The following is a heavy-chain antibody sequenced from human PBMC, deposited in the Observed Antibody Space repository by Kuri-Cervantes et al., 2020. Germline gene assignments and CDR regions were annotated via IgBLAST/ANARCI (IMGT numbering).Heavy chain of an antibody. J-gene: IGHJ4*02. D-gene: IGHD2-2*01. CDR3: ARGWRAPAATPFEY. CDR2: ISYDGSNK. V-gene: IGHV3-30-3*01. Sequence: GGSLRLSCAASGFTFSSYAMHWVRQAPGKGLEWVAVISYDGSNKYYADSVKGRFTISRDNSKNTLYLQMNSLRAEDTAVYYCARGWRAPAATPFEYWGQGTLVVASS. CDR1: GFTFSSYA.